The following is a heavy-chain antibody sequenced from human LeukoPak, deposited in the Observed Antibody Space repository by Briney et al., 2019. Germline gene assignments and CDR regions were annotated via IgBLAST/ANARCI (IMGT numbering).Heavy chain of an antibody. CDR2: IIPVFGTA. CDR1: GGTFSSYA. J-gene: IGHJ3*02. D-gene: IGHD3-10*01. V-gene: IGHV1-69*01. Sequence: SVKVSCKASGGTFSSYAISWVRQAPGQGLEWMGGIIPVFGTANYAQKFQGRVTITADESTSTAYMELSSLRSEDTAAYYCASPPGITMARGARSAFDIWGQGTMVTVSS. CDR3: ASPPGITMARGARSAFDI.